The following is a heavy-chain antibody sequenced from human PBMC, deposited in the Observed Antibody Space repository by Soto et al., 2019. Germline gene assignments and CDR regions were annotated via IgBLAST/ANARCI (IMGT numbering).Heavy chain of an antibody. CDR1: SSPINSRYY. D-gene: IGHD6-19*01. V-gene: IGHV4-38-2*02. J-gene: IGHJ4*02. CDR2: IYHSGST. CDR3: ARNTSGRNFDY. Sequence: SETLSLTCTVSSSPINSRYYWGWIRQTPGKGLEWVASIYHSGSTHYNPSLKRRATISVDTSNNQFSLRLSSVTAADTAIYYCARNTSGRNFDYWGQGTQVTVSS.